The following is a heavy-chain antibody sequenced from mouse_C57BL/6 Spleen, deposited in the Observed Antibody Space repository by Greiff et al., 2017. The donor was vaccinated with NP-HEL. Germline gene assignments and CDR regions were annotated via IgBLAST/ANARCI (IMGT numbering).Heavy chain of an antibody. CDR1: GYTFTDYY. J-gene: IGHJ2*01. V-gene: IGHV1-26*01. D-gene: IGHD3-3*01. CDR3: AREGDRYFDY. Sequence: EVQLQQSGPELVKPGASVKISCKASGYTFTDYYMNWVKQSHGKSLEWIGDINPNNGGTSYNQKFKGKATLTVDKSSSTAYMELRSLTSEDSAVYYCAREGDRYFDYWGQGTTLTVSS. CDR2: INPNNGGT.